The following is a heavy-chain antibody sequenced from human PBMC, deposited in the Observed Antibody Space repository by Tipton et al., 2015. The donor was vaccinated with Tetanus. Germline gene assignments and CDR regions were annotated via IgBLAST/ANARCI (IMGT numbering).Heavy chain of an antibody. D-gene: IGHD2-8*01. V-gene: IGHV5-51*01. CDR1: GYIFNNYW. J-gene: IGHJ4*02. Sequence: QLVQSGGEVKKPGESLKISCKGSGYIFNNYWIGWVRQKPGKGLEWMGIIYPGDSDTRYSPSFQGQVTISVGKSINTAYLQWRSLKASDTSMFYCAGAHCTDGVCNFDFWGQGALVTVAS. CDR3: AGAHCTDGVCNFDF. CDR2: IYPGDSDT.